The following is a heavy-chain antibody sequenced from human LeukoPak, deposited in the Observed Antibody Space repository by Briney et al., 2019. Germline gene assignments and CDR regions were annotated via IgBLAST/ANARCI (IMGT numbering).Heavy chain of an antibody. J-gene: IGHJ5*02. D-gene: IGHD6-13*01. CDR2: INHSGST. CDR3: ARGVAAAGLYNWFDP. Sequence: SETLSLTCAVYGGSFSGYYWSWIRQPPGKGLEWIGEINHSGSTNYNPSLKSRVTISVDTSKNQFSLRLSSVTAADTAVYYCARGVAAAGLYNWFDPWGQGTLVTVSS. CDR1: GGSFSGYY. V-gene: IGHV4-34*01.